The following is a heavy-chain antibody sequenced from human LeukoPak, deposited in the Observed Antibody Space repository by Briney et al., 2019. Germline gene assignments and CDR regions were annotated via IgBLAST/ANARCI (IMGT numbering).Heavy chain of an antibody. J-gene: IGHJ4*02. V-gene: IGHV3-21*04. CDR1: GFTFSTST. CDR2: ISSSNDYI. D-gene: IGHD4-17*01. Sequence: PGGSLRLSCAASGFTFSTSTMNWVRQAPGKGLEWVSSISSSNDYIYYADSVKGRFTISRDNSKNTLYLQMNSLRAEDTAVYYCAKKANDYGDYLGFDYWGQGTLVTVSS. CDR3: AKKANDYGDYLGFDY.